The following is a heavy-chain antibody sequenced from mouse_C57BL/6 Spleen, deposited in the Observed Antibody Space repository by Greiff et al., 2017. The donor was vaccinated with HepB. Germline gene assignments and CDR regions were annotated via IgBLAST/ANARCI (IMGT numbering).Heavy chain of an antibody. J-gene: IGHJ3*01. D-gene: IGHD1-1*01. CDR1: GYTFTSYW. CDR2: IYPGSGST. CDR3: AREAYYYGSSYRFAY. V-gene: IGHV1-55*01. Sequence: QVQLQQPGAELVKPGASVKMSCKASGYTFTSYWITWVKQRPGQGLEWIGDIYPGSGSTNYNEKFKSKATLTVDTSSSTAYMQLSSLTSEDSAVYYCAREAYYYGSSYRFAYWGQGTLVTVSA.